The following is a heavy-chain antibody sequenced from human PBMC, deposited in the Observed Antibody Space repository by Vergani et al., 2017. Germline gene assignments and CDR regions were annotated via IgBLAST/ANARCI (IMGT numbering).Heavy chain of an antibody. CDR2: IYTSGST. CDR1: GGSISSGSYY. V-gene: IGHV4-61*02. CDR3: AREIYSSSWNGDWFDP. J-gene: IGHJ5*02. Sequence: QVQLQESGPGLVKPSQTLSLTCTVSGGSISSGSYYWSWIRQPAGKGLEWIGRIYTSGSTNYNPSLKSRGTIAVDTAKNQFSLKRSCVTAADTAVYYCAREIYSSSWNGDWFDPWGQGTLVTVSS. D-gene: IGHD6-13*01.